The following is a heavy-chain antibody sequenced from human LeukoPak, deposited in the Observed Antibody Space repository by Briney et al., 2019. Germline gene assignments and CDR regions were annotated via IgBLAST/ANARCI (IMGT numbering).Heavy chain of an antibody. CDR1: VFTVSSNY. Sequence: GGSLRLSCAASVFTVSSNYMSWVRQAPGKGLEWVSVIYSGGSTYYADSVKGRFTISRDNSKNTLYLQMNSLIAVETAVYYCARGHCSGGSCNDYWGQGTLVTVSS. J-gene: IGHJ4*02. CDR3: ARGHCSGGSCNDY. D-gene: IGHD2-15*01. CDR2: IYSGGST. V-gene: IGHV3-53*05.